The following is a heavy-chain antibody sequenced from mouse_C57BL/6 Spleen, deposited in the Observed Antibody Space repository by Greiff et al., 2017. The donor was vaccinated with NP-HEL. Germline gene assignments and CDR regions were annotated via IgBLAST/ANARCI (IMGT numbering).Heavy chain of an antibody. CDR1: GYTFTGYW. CDR3: ARRGGLRDAMDY. Sequence: QVQLQQSGAELMKPGASVKLSCKATGYTFTGYWIEWVKQRPGHGLEWIGEILPGSGSTNYNEKFKGKATFTADTSSNTAYMQLSRLTTEDSAIYYSARRGGLRDAMDYWGQGTSVTVSS. CDR2: ILPGSGST. V-gene: IGHV1-9*01. J-gene: IGHJ4*01. D-gene: IGHD2-4*01.